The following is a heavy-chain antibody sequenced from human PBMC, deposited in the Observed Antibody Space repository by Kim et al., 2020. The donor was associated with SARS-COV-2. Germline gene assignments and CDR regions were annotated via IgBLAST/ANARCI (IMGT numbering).Heavy chain of an antibody. V-gene: IGHV3-30*18. D-gene: IGHD3-3*01. CDR1: GFTFSSYG. CDR3: AKDSENDFWSGYYTGGDSTGVDV. Sequence: GGSLRLSCAASGFTFSSYGMHWVRQAPGKGLEWVAVISYDGSNKYYADSVKGRFTISRDNSKNTLYLQMNSLRAEDTAVYYCAKDSENDFWSGYYTGGDSTGVDVWGEGTTVTVSS. J-gene: IGHJ6*04. CDR2: ISYDGSNK.